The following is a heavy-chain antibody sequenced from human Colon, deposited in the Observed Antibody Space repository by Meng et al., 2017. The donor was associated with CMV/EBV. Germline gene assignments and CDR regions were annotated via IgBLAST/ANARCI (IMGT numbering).Heavy chain of an antibody. CDR3: ARASSVAVIYYPGMDV. Sequence: SLNTPCATSGFTFSSYGMHWVRQSPGKGLEWLAAISYDQNNIYYAESVKGRVTISRDNSKNTLYLQMSSLRAEDTAVYYCARASSVAVIYYPGMDVWGLGTTVTVSS. D-gene: IGHD3-22*01. CDR2: ISYDQNNI. CDR1: GFTFSSYG. J-gene: IGHJ6*02. V-gene: IGHV3-30*03.